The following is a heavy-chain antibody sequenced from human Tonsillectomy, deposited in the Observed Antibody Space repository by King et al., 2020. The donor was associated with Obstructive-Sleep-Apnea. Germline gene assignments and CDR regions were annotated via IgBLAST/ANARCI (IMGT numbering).Heavy chain of an antibody. CDR2: IHYSGST. V-gene: IGHV4-30-4*01. CDR1: GGSISSGDYY. J-gene: IGHJ3*01. CDR3: ARDGPDGDDDAFDV. Sequence: VQLQESGPGLLKPSQTLSLTCTVSGGSISSGDYYWSWIRQPPGKGLEWIGYIHYSGSTYNNPSLKTRTSMSVDTSKNQFSLKLGSVTASDTAVYYCARDGPDGDDDAFDVWGQGTMVTVSS. D-gene: IGHD4-17*01.